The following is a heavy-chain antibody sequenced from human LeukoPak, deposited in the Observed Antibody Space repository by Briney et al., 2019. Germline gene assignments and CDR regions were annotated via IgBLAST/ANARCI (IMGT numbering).Heavy chain of an antibody. CDR1: GFSLGTRGMC. J-gene: IGHJ6*03. CDR2: IDWDDDK. Sequence: SGPSLLHPSPALTLTFTFSGFSLGTRGMCVSWIRQPPGKALEWLTRIDWDDDKYYSTSLKTRLTISKDTSKNQVVLTMTNMDPVDTATYYCARSQQGIAAAGTVPYYYYYMDVWGKGTTVTVSS. V-gene: IGHV2-70*11. D-gene: IGHD6-13*01. CDR3: ARSQQGIAAAGTVPYYYYYMDV.